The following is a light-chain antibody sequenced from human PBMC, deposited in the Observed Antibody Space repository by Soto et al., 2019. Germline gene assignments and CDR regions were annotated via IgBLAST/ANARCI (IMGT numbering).Light chain of an antibody. CDR1: QSISTY. Sequence: DIQMTQSPSSLSAAVEDRVTITCRASQSISTYLNWYQHKPGKAPKFLIYGASSLQSGVPSWFSGSGSGTDFTLTISSLQPEDFATYYCQRSYSTPWTFGQGTKVEIK. CDR2: GAS. J-gene: IGKJ1*01. CDR3: QRSYSTPWT. V-gene: IGKV1-39*01.